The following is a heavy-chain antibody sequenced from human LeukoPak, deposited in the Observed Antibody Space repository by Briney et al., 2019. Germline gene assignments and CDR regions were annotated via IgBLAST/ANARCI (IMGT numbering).Heavy chain of an antibody. CDR2: IIPIFGTA. D-gene: IGHD6-13*01. CDR1: GGTFSSYA. V-gene: IGHV1-69*05. CDR3: ARKSGVAAAGSVGHYYYYYMDV. J-gene: IGHJ6*03. Sequence: GASVNVSCKASGGTFSSYAISWVRQAPGQGLEWMGGIIPIFGTANYAQKFQGRVTITTDESTSTAYMELSSVTAADTAVYYCARKSGVAAAGSVGHYYYYYMDVWGKGTKVTVSS.